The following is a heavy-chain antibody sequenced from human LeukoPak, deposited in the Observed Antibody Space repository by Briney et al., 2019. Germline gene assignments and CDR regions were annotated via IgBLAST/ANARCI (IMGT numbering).Heavy chain of an antibody. CDR1: GFTFSSYS. D-gene: IGHD6-6*01. CDR2: ISSSSSTI. Sequence: GGSLRLSCAASGFTFSSYSMSWVRQAPGKGLEWVSYISSSSSTIYYADSVKGRFTISRDNAKNSLYLQMNSLRDEDTAVYYCARSPYSSSSYYYYGMDVWGQGTTVTVSS. V-gene: IGHV3-48*02. CDR3: ARSPYSSSSYYYYGMDV. J-gene: IGHJ6*02.